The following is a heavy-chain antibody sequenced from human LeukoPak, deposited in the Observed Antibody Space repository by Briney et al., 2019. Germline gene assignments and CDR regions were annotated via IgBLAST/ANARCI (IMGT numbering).Heavy chain of an antibody. CDR1: GFTFSGYS. D-gene: IGHD6-25*01. V-gene: IGHV3-21*01. CDR3: ARFAAGGSYYYYTDV. Sequence: GGSLRLSCAASGFTFSGYSMNWVRQAPGKGLEWVSSISSSSSYIYYADSVKGRFTISRDNAKNSLYLQMNSLRAEDTAVYYCARFAAGGSYYYYTDVWGKGTTVTVSS. CDR2: ISSSSSYI. J-gene: IGHJ6*03.